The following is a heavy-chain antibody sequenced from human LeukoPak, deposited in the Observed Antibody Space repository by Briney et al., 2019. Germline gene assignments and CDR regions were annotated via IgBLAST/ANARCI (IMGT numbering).Heavy chain of an antibody. Sequence: PSETLSLTRAVYGGSFSGYYWSWIRQPPGKGLEWIGEINHSGSTNYNPSLKSRVTISVDTSKNQFSLKLSSVTAADTAVYYCARGGNSSGYYYIDYWGQGTLVTVSS. V-gene: IGHV4-34*01. CDR2: INHSGST. CDR1: GGSFSGYY. CDR3: ARGGNSSGYYYIDY. D-gene: IGHD3-22*01. J-gene: IGHJ4*02.